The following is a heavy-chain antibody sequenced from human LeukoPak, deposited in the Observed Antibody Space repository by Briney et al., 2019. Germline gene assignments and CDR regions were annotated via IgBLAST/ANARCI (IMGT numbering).Heavy chain of an antibody. CDR1: GFTFSSYW. CDR2: IKQDGSEK. CDR3: AREGEYSSGWYLKYYFDY. J-gene: IGHJ4*02. D-gene: IGHD6-19*01. Sequence: PGGSLRLSCAASGFTFSSYWMNWVRQAPGKGLEWVANIKQDGSEKDYVDSVKGRFTISRDNAKNSLYLQMNSLRAEDTAVYYCAREGEYSSGWYLKYYFDYWGQGTLVTVSS. V-gene: IGHV3-7*01.